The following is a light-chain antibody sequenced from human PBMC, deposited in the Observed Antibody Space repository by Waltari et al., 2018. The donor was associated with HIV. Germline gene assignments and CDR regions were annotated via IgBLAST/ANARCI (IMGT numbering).Light chain of an antibody. CDR1: DGHSDYV. CDR3: ETWDSNTRV. Sequence: QPVLTQSSSASASLGSSVELTCTLSDGHSDYVIAWHQQQPGKARRYLMKLAGSGNYNMGSGVPDGFSGSSSGPERCLIVSKLQSDDEATYYCETWDSNTRVFAGGTELTVL. CDR2: LAGSGNY. J-gene: IGLJ3*02. V-gene: IGLV4-60*03.